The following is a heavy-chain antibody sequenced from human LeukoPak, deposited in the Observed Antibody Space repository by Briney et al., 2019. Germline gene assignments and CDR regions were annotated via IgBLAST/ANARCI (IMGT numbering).Heavy chain of an antibody. J-gene: IGHJ4*02. CDR1: GFTFSSFG. CDR2: ISYDGSQK. Sequence: GGSLRLSRAASGFTFSSFGMPWVRQTPGKGLEWVAMISYDGSQKYYADSVKDRFTISRDNSKNTVYLQMSSLRDEDTALFYCAKDQTDFWSGYYDSWGQGTLVTVSS. D-gene: IGHD3-3*01. CDR3: AKDQTDFWSGYYDS. V-gene: IGHV3-30*18.